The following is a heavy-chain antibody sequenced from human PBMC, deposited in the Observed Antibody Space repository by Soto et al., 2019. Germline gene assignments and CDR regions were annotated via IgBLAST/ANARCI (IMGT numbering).Heavy chain of an antibody. CDR2: IYYSGST. CDR1: GGSISSYY. V-gene: IGHV4-59*08. CDR3: ARLDDYGSGSYYYYYYMDV. D-gene: IGHD3-10*01. J-gene: IGHJ6*03. Sequence: QVQLQESGPGLVKPSETLSLTCTVSGGSISSYYWSWIRQPPGKGLEWIGYIYYSGSTNYNPSLKSRVTISVDTSKNQFSLKLSSVTAAVTAVYYCARLDDYGSGSYYYYYYMDVWGKGTTVTVSS.